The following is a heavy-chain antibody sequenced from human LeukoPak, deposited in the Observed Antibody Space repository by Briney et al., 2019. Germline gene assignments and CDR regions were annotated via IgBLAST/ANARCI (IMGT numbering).Heavy chain of an antibody. D-gene: IGHD6-19*01. CDR1: GFTFSNYA. CDR2: ISGSGGST. V-gene: IGHV3-23*01. J-gene: IGHJ5*02. Sequence: PGGSLRLSCAASGFTFSNYAMNWVRQAPGKGLEWVSGISGSGGSTYYADSVNGRFTISRDNSKNTLYLQMKSLRAEDTAVYYCAKKAGSGWFWFDPWGEGTLVTVSS. CDR3: AKKAGSGWFWFDP.